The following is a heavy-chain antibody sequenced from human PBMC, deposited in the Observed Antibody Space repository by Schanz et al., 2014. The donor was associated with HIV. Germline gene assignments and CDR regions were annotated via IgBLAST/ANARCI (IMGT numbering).Heavy chain of an antibody. CDR3: ARDIKYDDPFQYGMDV. CDR2: IKQDGSEK. CDR1: GFTFSSDW. J-gene: IGHJ6*02. Sequence: EVQLVESGGGLVQPGGSLRLSCAASGFTFSSDWMSWVRQAPGTGLEWVGEIKQDGSEKYIVDSVKGRFTTSRDNAKNTLYLQMNSLRVEDTAVYFCARDIKYDDPFQYGMDVWGQGTTVSVSS. V-gene: IGHV3-7*03. D-gene: IGHD1-1*01.